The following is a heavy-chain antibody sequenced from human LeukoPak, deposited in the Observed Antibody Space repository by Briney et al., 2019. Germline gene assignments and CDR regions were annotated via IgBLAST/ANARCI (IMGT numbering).Heavy chain of an antibody. D-gene: IGHD5-24*01. CDR3: ARDHAGMARTGAFDI. CDR1: GGTFSSYA. Sequence: ASVKVSCKASGGTFSSYAISWVRQAPGQGLEWMGGIIPIFGTANYAQKFQGRVTITADKPTSTAYMELSSLRSEDTAVYYCARDHAGMARTGAFDIWGQGTMVTVSS. V-gene: IGHV1-69*06. CDR2: IIPIFGTA. J-gene: IGHJ3*02.